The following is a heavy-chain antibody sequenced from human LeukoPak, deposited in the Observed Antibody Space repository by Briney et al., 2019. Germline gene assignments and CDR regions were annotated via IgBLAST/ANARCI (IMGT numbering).Heavy chain of an antibody. J-gene: IGHJ4*02. D-gene: IGHD1-26*01. V-gene: IGHV3-9*01. CDR3: AKASGSLPDY. CDR1: GFTFDDYA. Sequence: PGGSLRLSCAASGFTFDDYAMHWVRQAPGKGLEWVSGISWNSGSIGYADSVKGRFTISRDNAKNSLYLQMNSLRAEDTALYYCAKASGSLPDYWGQGTLVTVSS. CDR2: ISWNSGSI.